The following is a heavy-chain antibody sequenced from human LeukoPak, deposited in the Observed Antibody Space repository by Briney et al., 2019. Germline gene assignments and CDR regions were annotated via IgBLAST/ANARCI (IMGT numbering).Heavy chain of an antibody. Sequence: SGPTLVNPTQTLTLTCTFSGFSLSTSGVGVGWIRQPPGKALEWLALISWDDDKRYSPSLKSRLTITKDTSKNQVVLTMTNMDPVDTATYYCAHLNYYDSSGGLIDAFDIWGQGTMVTVSS. CDR1: GFSLSTSGVG. CDR2: ISWDDDK. V-gene: IGHV2-5*02. D-gene: IGHD3-22*01. J-gene: IGHJ3*02. CDR3: AHLNYYDSSGGLIDAFDI.